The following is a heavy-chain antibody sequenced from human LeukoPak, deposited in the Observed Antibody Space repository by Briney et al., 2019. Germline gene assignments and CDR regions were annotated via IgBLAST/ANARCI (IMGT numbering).Heavy chain of an antibody. J-gene: IGHJ4*02. Sequence: GGSLRLSCAASGFTFSSYAMRWVRQAPGKGLEWVSGISCSGDNTYYADSVKGRFTISRDNSKNTLYVQVNSLGTEDTAGDYCAIGDYYDSSGSFYFDYWGQGALVTVSS. D-gene: IGHD3-22*01. V-gene: IGHV3-23*01. CDR1: GFTFSSYA. CDR2: ISCSGDNT. CDR3: AIGDYYDSSGSFYFDY.